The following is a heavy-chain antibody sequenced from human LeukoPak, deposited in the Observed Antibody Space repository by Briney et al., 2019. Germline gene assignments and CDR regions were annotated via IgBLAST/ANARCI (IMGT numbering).Heavy chain of an antibody. CDR1: GGSIISRRYY. Sequence: SETLSLTCTVSGGSIISRRYYWGWIRQPPGKGLEWIGSIHYSGSTHYNPSLNSRVTISVDTSKNQFSLKLSSVTAADTAVYYCARHYSDISDYLDYWGQGTLVTVSS. V-gene: IGHV4-39*01. CDR2: IHYSGST. CDR3: ARHYSDISDYLDY. D-gene: IGHD3-22*01. J-gene: IGHJ4*02.